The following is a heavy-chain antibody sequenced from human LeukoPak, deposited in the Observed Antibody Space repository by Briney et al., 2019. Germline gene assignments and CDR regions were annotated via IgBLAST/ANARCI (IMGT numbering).Heavy chain of an antibody. V-gene: IGHV3-21*01. CDR2: ISSSSSYI. CDR3: ARDIMTSDAFDI. D-gene: IGHD3-16*01. CDR1: GFTFSSYS. J-gene: IGHJ3*02. Sequence: PGGSLRLSCAASGFTFSSYSMNWVRQAPGKGLEWVSSISSSSSYIYYADSVKGRFTISRDNAKNSLYLQMNSLRAEDTAVYYCARDIMTSDAFDIWGQGTRVTVSS.